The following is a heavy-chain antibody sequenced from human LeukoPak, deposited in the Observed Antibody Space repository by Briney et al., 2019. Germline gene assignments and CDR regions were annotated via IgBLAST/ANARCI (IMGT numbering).Heavy chain of an antibody. CDR3: ARGRFYYGSGSYYRRSWFDP. CDR2: IYSTGST. J-gene: IGHJ5*02. V-gene: IGHV4-4*07. D-gene: IGHD3-10*01. CDR1: GGSLNNYY. Sequence: SETLSLTCTVSGGSLNNYYRSWIRQPAGKGLEWIGRIYSTGSTHYNPSPKSRVTMSVDTSKNQFSLKLSSVTAADTAVYYCARGRFYYGSGSYYRRSWFDPWGQGTLVTVSS.